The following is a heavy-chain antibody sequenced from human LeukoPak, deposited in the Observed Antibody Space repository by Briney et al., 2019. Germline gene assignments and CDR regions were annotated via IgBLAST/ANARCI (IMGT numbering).Heavy chain of an antibody. D-gene: IGHD4/OR15-4a*01. CDR1: GFSFSSYG. J-gene: IGHJ4*02. CDR2: IRYDGNNK. CDR3: AKDERVYGTNAGTVLDY. V-gene: IGHV3-30*02. Sequence: GGSLRLSCAASGFSFSSYGMHWVRQASGKGLELVAFIRYDGNNKYYADSVKGRFTISRDNSKNTLYLEMNSPRPEDTALYYCAKDERVYGTNAGTVLDYWGQGTLVSVSS.